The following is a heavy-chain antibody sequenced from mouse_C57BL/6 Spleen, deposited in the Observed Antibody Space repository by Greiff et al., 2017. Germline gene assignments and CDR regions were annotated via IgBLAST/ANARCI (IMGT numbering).Heavy chain of an antibody. CDR2: ISYDGSN. CDR1: GYSITSGYY. D-gene: IGHD1-1*01. V-gene: IGHV3-6*01. CDR3: AREEFYYYGSSPSYAMDY. J-gene: IGHJ4*01. Sequence: VQLKESGPGLVKPSQSLSLTCSVTGYSITSGYYWNWIRQFPGNKLEWMGYISYDGSNNYNPSLKNRISITRDTSKNQFFLKLNSVTTEDTATYYCAREEFYYYGSSPSYAMDYWGQGTSVTVSS.